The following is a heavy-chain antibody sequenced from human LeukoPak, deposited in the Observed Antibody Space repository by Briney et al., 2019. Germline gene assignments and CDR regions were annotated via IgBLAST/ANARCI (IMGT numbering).Heavy chain of an antibody. CDR3: ARGALGQDFGY. CDR2: ISYDGNNK. Sequence: GGSLRLSCAASGFTFSSYAIHWVRQAPGKGLEWVTIISYDGNNKYFADSVKGRFTISRDNSKNTLYLQMNSLRAEDTAVYYCARGALGQDFGYWGQGTLVTVSS. D-gene: IGHD7-27*01. J-gene: IGHJ4*02. V-gene: IGHV3-30*04. CDR1: GFTFSSYA.